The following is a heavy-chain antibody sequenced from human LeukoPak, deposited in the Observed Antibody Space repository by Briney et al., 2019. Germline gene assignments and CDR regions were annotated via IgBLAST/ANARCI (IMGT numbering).Heavy chain of an antibody. Sequence: GGSLRLSCAPSGFTFSRFSFRWVRQAPGKGLEWVASIYVTGNYINYADSVKGRVNISRDNAKNSVYLQMNSLRADDTAVYYCAREFNTIGNFDFWGQGTLVTVSS. V-gene: IGHV3-21*01. CDR1: GFTFSRFS. J-gene: IGHJ4*02. D-gene: IGHD1-14*01. CDR2: IYVTGNYI. CDR3: AREFNTIGNFDF.